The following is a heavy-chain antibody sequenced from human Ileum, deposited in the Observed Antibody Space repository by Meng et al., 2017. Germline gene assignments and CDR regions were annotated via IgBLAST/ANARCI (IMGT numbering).Heavy chain of an antibody. D-gene: IGHD4-23*01. CDR1: SGSITSDTY. Sequence: QVQPRDAAQGLGNPSGALSLTWASSSGSITSDTYWSWVRLPPGKGLEWIGQISHSGSTFYNPSLKSRVTMSVDKSKSQFSLMLTSETAADTAVYYCARHGGYYQGFWGQGTLVTVSS. CDR2: ISHSGST. CDR3: ARHGGYYQGF. V-gene: IGHV4-4*02. J-gene: IGHJ4*02.